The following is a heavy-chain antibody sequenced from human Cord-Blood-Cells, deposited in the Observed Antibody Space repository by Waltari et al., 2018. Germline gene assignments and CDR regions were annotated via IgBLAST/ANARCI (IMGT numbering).Heavy chain of an antibody. CDR2: INHSGST. D-gene: IGHD6-6*01. CDR3: ARGSRIIAARVDFQH. Sequence: QVQLQQWGAGLLKSSETLSLTCAVYGGSFSGYYWSWIRQPPGKGLEWIGEINHSGSTNYHPSLKSRVTISVDTSKNQFALKLGSVTAADTAVYYCARGSRIIAARVDFQHWGQGTLVTVSS. J-gene: IGHJ1*01. V-gene: IGHV4-34*01. CDR1: GGSFSGYY.